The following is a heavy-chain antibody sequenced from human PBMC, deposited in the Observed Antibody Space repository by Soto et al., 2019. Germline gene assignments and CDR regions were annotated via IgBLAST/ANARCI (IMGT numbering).Heavy chain of an antibody. CDR2: IIPIFGTA. Sequence: SVKVSCKASGGTFSSYAISWVRQAPGQGLEWMGGIIPIFGTANYAQKFQGRVTITADESTSTAYMELSSLRSEDTAVYYCARDGNWNYGRGYYYGMDVWGQGTTVTVSS. J-gene: IGHJ6*02. CDR1: GGTFSSYA. D-gene: IGHD1-7*01. V-gene: IGHV1-69*13. CDR3: ARDGNWNYGRGYYYGMDV.